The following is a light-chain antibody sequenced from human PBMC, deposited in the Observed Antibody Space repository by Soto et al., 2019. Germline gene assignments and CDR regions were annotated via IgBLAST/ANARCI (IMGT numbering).Light chain of an antibody. CDR1: SSDVGGYNY. V-gene: IGLV2-11*01. CDR2: DVS. Sequence: SVLTQPRSVSASPGQSVTISCTGTSSDVGGYNYVSWFQQHPGKAPKVMIYDVSKRPSGVPDRFSGSKSGNTASLTISGLQAEDEADYYCCSYAGSYTYVLGTGTKVTVL. J-gene: IGLJ1*01. CDR3: CSYAGSYTYV.